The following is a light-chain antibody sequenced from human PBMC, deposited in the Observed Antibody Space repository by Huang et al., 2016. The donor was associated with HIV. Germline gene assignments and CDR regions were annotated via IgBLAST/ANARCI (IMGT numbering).Light chain of an antibody. CDR2: AAS. V-gene: IGKV1-17*03. CDR1: QDISNY. J-gene: IGKJ1*01. CDR3: LQHHGYPRT. Sequence: DNQLTQYPSAMSASVGDRVSITCRASQDISNYLAWFHQKPGGAPKRLIYAASSLQSGGPSRFSGSRSGTKFTLTISSLQPEDFATYYCLQHHGYPRTFGQGTNV.